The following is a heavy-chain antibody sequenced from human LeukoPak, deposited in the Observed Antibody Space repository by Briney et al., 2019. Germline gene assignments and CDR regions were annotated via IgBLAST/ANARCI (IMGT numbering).Heavy chain of an antibody. D-gene: IGHD3-10*01. CDR2: MNPNSGNT. V-gene: IGHV1-8*03. CDR1: GYTFTNYD. Sequence: VASVKVSCKASGYTFTNYDINWVRQATGQGLEWMGWMNPNSGNTGYAQKFQGRVTITRDTSISTAYMELSSLRSEDTAVYYCARDGDYYGSGNFDYWGQGTLVTVSS. J-gene: IGHJ4*02. CDR3: ARDGDYYGSGNFDY.